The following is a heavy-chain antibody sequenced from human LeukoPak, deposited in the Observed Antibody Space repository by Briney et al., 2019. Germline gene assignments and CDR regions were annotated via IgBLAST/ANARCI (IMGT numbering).Heavy chain of an antibody. CDR2: IIPILGIA. J-gene: IGHJ6*02. CDR1: GGTFSSYA. Sequence: SVKVSCKASGGTFSSYAISWVRQAPGQGLEWMGRIIPILGIANYAQKFQGRVTITADKSTSTAYMELSSLRSEDTAVYYCARYVTGSTFVGMDVWGQGTTVTVS. CDR3: ARYVTGSTFVGMDV. D-gene: IGHD1-20*01. V-gene: IGHV1-69*04.